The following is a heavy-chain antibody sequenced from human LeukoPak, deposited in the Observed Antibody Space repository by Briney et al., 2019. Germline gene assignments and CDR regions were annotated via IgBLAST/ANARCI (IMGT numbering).Heavy chain of an antibody. CDR1: GFPFRSYN. CDR2: ISSSSSYI. V-gene: IGHV3-21*01. CDR3: ARGASRADY. Sequence: GSLRPSCAASGFPFRSYNINWVRQAPGKPPEWVSSISSSSSYIYYADSVKGRFTISRDNAKNSLYLQMNSLRAEDTALYYCARGASRADYWGQGTLVTVSS. J-gene: IGHJ4*02.